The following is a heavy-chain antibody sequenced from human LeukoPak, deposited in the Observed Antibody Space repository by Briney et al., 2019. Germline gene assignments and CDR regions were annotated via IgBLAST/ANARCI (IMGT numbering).Heavy chain of an antibody. CDR3: ARSRYYDSSSFDP. CDR1: GGSISSSSYY. D-gene: IGHD3-22*01. V-gene: IGHV4-39*01. CDR2: IYYSGPT. J-gene: IGHJ5*02. Sequence: SETLSLTCTVSGGSISSSSYYWGWVRQPPGKGREWIGCIYYSGPTYSHPSLTSRVTISVHTSHTQFSLKLSSVTAADTAVYYCARSRYYDSSSFDPWGQGTLVTVSS.